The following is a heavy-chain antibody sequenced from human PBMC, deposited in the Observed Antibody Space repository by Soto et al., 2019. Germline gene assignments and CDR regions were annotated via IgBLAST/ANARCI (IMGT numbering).Heavy chain of an antibody. V-gene: IGHV4-39*01. Sequence: ETLSLTCTVSGGSISSSSYYWGWIRQPPGKGLEWIGSIYYSGSTYYNPSLKSRVTISVDTSKNQYSLKLSSVTAADTAVCYCARTRAVWFDPWGQGTLGTVSS. CDR1: GGSISSSSYY. D-gene: IGHD6-19*01. J-gene: IGHJ5*02. CDR2: IYYSGST. CDR3: ARTRAVWFDP.